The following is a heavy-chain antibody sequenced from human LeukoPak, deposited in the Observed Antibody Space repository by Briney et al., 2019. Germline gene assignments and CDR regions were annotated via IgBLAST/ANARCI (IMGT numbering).Heavy chain of an antibody. Sequence: PSETLSLTCTVSGGSINSDSYFWSWIRQPAGKGLEWIGRIYTSGITNYNSSLMSRATISIDTSKNQFSLKLSSVTAADTAVYYCARSNSGSYRELDYWGQGALVTVSS. D-gene: IGHD1-26*01. CDR2: IYTSGIT. CDR3: ARSNSGSYRELDY. J-gene: IGHJ4*02. CDR1: GGSINSDSYF. V-gene: IGHV4-61*02.